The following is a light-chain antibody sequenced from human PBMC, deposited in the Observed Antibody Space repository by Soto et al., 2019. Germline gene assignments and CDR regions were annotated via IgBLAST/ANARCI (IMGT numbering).Light chain of an antibody. CDR2: DAS. J-gene: IGKJ1*01. CDR3: HQRRKWPRT. Sequence: IELTQCPSTLSLSQGDRATLSCRASQSIXSYLAWYQQKPGQAPRLLXYDASNRASGIPASFSGSGSGTDFTLTISSREPDDCDCYYWHQRRKWPRTFGQGTKVDIK. V-gene: IGKV3-11*01. CDR1: QSIXSY.